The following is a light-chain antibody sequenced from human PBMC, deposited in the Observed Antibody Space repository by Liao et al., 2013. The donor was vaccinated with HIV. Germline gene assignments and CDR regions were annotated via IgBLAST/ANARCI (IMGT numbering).Light chain of an antibody. V-gene: IGLV3-21*04. J-gene: IGLJ1*01. CDR2: YDS. CDR1: NIGRKS. CDR3: QVWDSSSDHHV. Sequence: SYELTQPPSVSVAPGQTARITCGGNNIGRKSVHWYRQKPGQAPVLVISYDSDRPSGIPERFSGSNSGNTATLTISRVEAGDEADYYCQVWDSSSDHHVFGTGTKVTVL.